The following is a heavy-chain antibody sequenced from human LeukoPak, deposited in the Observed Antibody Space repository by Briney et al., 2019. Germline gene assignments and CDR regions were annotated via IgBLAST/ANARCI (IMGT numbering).Heavy chain of an antibody. D-gene: IGHD6-6*01. CDR1: GFTFSTYG. Sequence: GGSLRLSCAASGFTFSTYGMHWVRQAPGKGLEWVAVIWYDGSNKYYADSVKGRFTISRDNSKNTLYLQMNSLRAEDTAMYYCARDFTLYGSFSWFDYWGQGTLVTVSS. J-gene: IGHJ4*02. CDR2: IWYDGSNK. CDR3: ARDFTLYGSFSWFDY. V-gene: IGHV3-33*01.